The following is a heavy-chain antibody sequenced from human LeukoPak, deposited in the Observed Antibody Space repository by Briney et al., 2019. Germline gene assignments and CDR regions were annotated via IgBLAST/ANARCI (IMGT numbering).Heavy chain of an antibody. J-gene: IGHJ4*02. V-gene: IGHV3-21*01. D-gene: IGHD1-26*01. CDR1: GFTFSSYS. CDR3: ASGSSYYSFAF. CDR2: ISSSSNYI. Sequence: GGPLRLSCAASGFTFSSYSMNWVRKAPGKGLEWVSSISSSSNYIYYADSVKGRFTISRDNAKNSLFLHLHSQRAEDTAVYHCASGSSYYSFAFWGQGALVTVSS.